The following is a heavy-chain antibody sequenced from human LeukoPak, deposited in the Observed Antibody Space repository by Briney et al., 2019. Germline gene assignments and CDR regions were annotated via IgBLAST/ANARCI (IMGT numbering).Heavy chain of an antibody. V-gene: IGHV1-18*01. J-gene: IGHJ4*02. CDR3: ARAGSITMIRGVIKGGLDY. Sequence: GASVKVSCKASGYTFTSYGISWVRQAPGQGLEWMGWISAYNGNTNYAQKLQGRVTMTTDTSTSTAYMELRSLRSDDTAVYYCARAGSITMIRGVIKGGLDYWGQGTLVTVSS. CDR2: ISAYNGNT. D-gene: IGHD3-10*01. CDR1: GYTFTSYG.